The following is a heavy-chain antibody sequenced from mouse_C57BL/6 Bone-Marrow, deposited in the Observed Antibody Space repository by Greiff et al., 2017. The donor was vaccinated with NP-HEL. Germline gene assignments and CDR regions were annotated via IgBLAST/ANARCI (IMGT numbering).Heavy chain of an antibody. CDR1: GYSITSGYY. J-gene: IGHJ3*01. D-gene: IGHD2-4*01. Sequence: EVKLMESGPGLVKPSQSLSLTCSVTGYSITSGYYWNWIRQFPGNKLEWMGYISYDGSNNYNPSLKNRISITRDTSKNQFFLKLNSVTTEDTATYYCARGDIYYDYDGWFAYWGQGTLVTVSA. V-gene: IGHV3-6*01. CDR2: ISYDGSN. CDR3: ARGDIYYDYDGWFAY.